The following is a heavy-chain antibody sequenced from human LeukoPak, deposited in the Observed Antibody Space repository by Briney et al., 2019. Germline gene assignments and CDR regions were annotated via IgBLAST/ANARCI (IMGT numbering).Heavy chain of an antibody. V-gene: IGHV3-21*01. D-gene: IGHD6-19*01. J-gene: IGHJ4*02. CDR2: ISSSNSYI. CDR1: GFTFSGYN. CDR3: ARGWYSSGWYSDY. Sequence: PGGSLRLSCAASGFTFSGYNMTWVRQAPGKGLEWVSSISSSNSYIYYVDSVKGRFTISRDNAKNTLYLQMNSLRAEDTAVYYCARGWYSSGWYSDYWGQGTLVTVSS.